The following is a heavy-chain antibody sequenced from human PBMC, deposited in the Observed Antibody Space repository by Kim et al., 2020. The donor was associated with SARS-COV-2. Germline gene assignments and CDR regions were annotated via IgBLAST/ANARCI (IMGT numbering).Heavy chain of an antibody. CDR2: IYTSGST. J-gene: IGHJ5*02. CDR3: ARAGLRGDNWNERRRGNWFDP. V-gene: IGHV4-4*07. D-gene: IGHD1-20*01. Sequence: SETLSLTCTVSGGSISSYYWSWIRQPAGKGLEWIGRIYTSGSTNYNPSLKSRVTMSVDTSKNQFSLKLSSVTAADTAVYYCARAGLRGDNWNERRRGNWFDPWGQGTLVTVSS. CDR1: GGSISSYY.